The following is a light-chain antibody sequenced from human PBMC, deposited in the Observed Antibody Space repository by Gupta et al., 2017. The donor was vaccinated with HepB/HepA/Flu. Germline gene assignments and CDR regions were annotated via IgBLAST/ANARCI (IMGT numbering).Light chain of an antibody. Sequence: QSALTQPASVSGSPGPSITISCTGTINDVGTTNLVSWFQQYPGKVPNLIIYEVNKRPSGVPTRFSGSKYGTTASITITGLQAEDEADYYCYSAASAGNIYVFGGGTTLTVL. CDR1: INDVGTTNL. V-gene: IGLV2-23*02. CDR3: YSAASAGNIYV. CDR2: EVN. J-gene: IGLJ2*01.